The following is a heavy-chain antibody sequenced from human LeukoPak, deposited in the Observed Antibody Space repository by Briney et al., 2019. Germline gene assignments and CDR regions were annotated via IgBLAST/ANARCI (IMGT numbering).Heavy chain of an antibody. CDR1: GGTFSSYA. Sequence: GASVKVSCKASGGTFSSYAISWVRQAPGQGLEWMGRIIPILGIANYAQKFQGRVTITADKSTSTAYMELSSLRAEDTAVYYCAKSLGENIYRNYYYGMDVWGQGTTVTVSS. CDR3: AKSLGENIYRNYYYGMDV. D-gene: IGHD5-12*01. CDR2: IIPILGIA. V-gene: IGHV1-69*04. J-gene: IGHJ6*02.